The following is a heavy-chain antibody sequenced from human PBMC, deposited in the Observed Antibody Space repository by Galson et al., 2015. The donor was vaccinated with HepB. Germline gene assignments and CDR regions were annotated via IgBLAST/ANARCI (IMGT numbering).Heavy chain of an antibody. D-gene: IGHD2-21*01. CDR1: GFTFSSSA. J-gene: IGHJ3*02. Sequence: SVKVSCKASGFTFSSSAVQWVRQTRGQRLEWIGWIVVGSGDTNSAQKFQESVTITRDMSTSTAYMELSSLRSEDTAVYYCAADRYCGGNCYSSDAFDIWGQGTMDTVSS. V-gene: IGHV1-58*01. CDR3: AADRYCGGNCYSSDAFDI. CDR2: IVVGSGDT.